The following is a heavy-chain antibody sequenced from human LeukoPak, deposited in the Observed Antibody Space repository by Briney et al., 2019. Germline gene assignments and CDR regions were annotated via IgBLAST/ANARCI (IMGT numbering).Heavy chain of an antibody. V-gene: IGHV3-30*02. J-gene: IGHJ4*02. CDR3: AKGLGYCSGGSCYSIY. D-gene: IGHD2-15*01. CDR2: IRPDGSNE. CDR1: RFIFSTYG. Sequence: GGSLRLSCAASRFIFSTYGMHWVRQAPGKGLEWVAFIRPDGSNEYYAASVKGRFTISRDNSKNTLYLQMNSLRAEDTAVYYCAKGLGYCSGGSCYSIYWGQGTLVTVSS.